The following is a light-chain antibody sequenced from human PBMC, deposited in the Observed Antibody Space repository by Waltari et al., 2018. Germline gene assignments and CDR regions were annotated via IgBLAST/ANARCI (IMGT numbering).Light chain of an antibody. J-gene: IGKJ1*01. CDR2: KAS. CDR3: QQYNSYWT. V-gene: IGKV1-5*03. Sequence: DIQMTQSPSTLSASVGDRVIITCPANQSISSWLAWYQQKPGKTPKHLIYKASSLESGVPSRFSGSVSGTEYTLTISSRQPDDFASYYCQQYNSYWTFGQGTKVEIK. CDR1: QSISSW.